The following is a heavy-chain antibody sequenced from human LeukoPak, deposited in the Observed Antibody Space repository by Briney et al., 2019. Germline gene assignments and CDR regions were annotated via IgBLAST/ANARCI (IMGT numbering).Heavy chain of an antibody. D-gene: IGHD1-26*01. CDR3: ARSIVGATTFDY. Sequence: SETLSLTCTVSGGSISSYYWNWIRQPPGKGLEWIGYVYYSGGTNYNPSLKSRVTISVDTSKNQFSLKLSSVTAADTAVYYCARSIVGATTFDYWGQGTLVTVSS. J-gene: IGHJ4*02. V-gene: IGHV4-59*01. CDR1: GGSISSYY. CDR2: VYYSGGT.